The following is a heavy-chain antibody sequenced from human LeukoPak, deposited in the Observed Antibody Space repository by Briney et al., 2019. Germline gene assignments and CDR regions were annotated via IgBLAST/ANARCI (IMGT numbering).Heavy chain of an antibody. D-gene: IGHD1-14*01. CDR2: INHSGST. Sequence: PSETLSLTCVVYGGSFSGYYWSWIRQPPGKGLEWIGEINHSGSTNYNPSLKSRVTISVDTSKNQFSLKLSSVTAADTAVYYCARGGMRKEVNYWGQGTLVTVSS. V-gene: IGHV4-34*01. CDR3: ARGGMRKEVNY. CDR1: GGSFSGYY. J-gene: IGHJ4*02.